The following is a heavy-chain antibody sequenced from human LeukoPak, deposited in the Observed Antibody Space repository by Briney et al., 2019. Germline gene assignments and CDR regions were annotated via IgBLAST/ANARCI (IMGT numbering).Heavy chain of an antibody. Sequence: AESLKISCKGSGYSFTSYWIGWVRHMAGRGVEGMGVIYPGDSHTRSSTSFQGQVTISADKSISTAYLQWSSLKASDTAMYYCARLLSGYGSGSYYYDYWGQGTLVTVSS. CDR1: GYSFTSYW. CDR2: IYPGDSHT. CDR3: ARLLSGYGSGSYYYDY. J-gene: IGHJ4*02. V-gene: IGHV5-51*01. D-gene: IGHD3-10*01.